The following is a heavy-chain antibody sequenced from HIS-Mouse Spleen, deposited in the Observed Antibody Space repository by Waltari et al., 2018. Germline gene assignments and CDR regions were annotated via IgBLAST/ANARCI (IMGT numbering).Heavy chain of an antibody. CDR1: VYTFTAYY. Sequence: QVQLVQSGAEVKKPGASVKVSCKASVYTFTAYYIHWVRQAPGQGLEWMGWINPNSGGTNYAQKFQGRVTMTRDTSISTAYMELSRLRSDDTAVYYCARAEYIAVAGPFDYWGQGTLVTVSS. CDR3: ARAEYIAVAGPFDY. CDR2: INPNSGGT. D-gene: IGHD6-19*01. J-gene: IGHJ4*02. V-gene: IGHV1-2*02.